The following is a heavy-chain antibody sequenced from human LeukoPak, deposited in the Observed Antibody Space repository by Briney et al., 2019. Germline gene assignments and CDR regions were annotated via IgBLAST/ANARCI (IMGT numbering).Heavy chain of an antibody. CDR1: GFTVSSNY. Sequence: GGSLRLSCAASGFTVSSNYMSWVRQAPGKGLEWVSVIYSGGSTYYADSVKGRFTISRDNSKNTLYLQMNSLRAEDTAVYYCARVSSPYSYGPAVNYYYMDVWGKGTTVTVSS. D-gene: IGHD5-18*01. CDR3: ARVSSPYSYGPAVNYYYMDV. CDR2: IYSGGST. V-gene: IGHV3-53*01. J-gene: IGHJ6*03.